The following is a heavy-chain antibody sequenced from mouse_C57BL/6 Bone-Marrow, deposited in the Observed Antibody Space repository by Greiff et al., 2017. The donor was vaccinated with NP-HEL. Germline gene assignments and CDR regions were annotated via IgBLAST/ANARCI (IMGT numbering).Heavy chain of an antibody. CDR1: GFTFNTYA. CDR3: VRAITTEGYYAMDY. V-gene: IGHV10-3*01. CDR2: IRRKSSNYAT. J-gene: IGHJ4*01. Sequence: EVMLVESGGGLVQPKGSLKLSCAASGFTFNTYAMHWVRQAPGKGLEWVARIRRKSSNYATSYSDSVKDRFTISRDDSQSMLYLQMNNLKTEDTAMYYCVRAITTEGYYAMDYWGQGTSVTVSS. D-gene: IGHD1-1*01.